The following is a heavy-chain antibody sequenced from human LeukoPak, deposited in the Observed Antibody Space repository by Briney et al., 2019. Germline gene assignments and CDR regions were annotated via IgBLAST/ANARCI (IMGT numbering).Heavy chain of an antibody. J-gene: IGHJ4*02. CDR3: ARERGYSYGYSDY. Sequence: GGSLRLSCAASGFTFSSYWMHWVRQAPGKGLVWVSRINSDGSSTSYADSVKGRFTISRDNAKNSLYLQMNSLRAEDTAVYYCARERGYSYGYSDYWGQGTLVTVSS. V-gene: IGHV3-74*01. CDR1: GFTFSSYW. D-gene: IGHD5-18*01. CDR2: INSDGSST.